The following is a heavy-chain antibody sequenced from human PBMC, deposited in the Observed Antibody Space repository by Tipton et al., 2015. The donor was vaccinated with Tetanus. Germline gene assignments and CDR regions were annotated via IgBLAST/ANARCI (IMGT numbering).Heavy chain of an antibody. D-gene: IGHD2-8*01. J-gene: IGHJ3*02. CDR2: IYNTGNT. CDR1: GGSFSVYY. V-gene: IGHV4-34*01. CDR3: ARLSSSANDAHGFDI. Sequence: TLSLTCAVYGGSFSVYYWSWIRQPPGKGLEWIGSIYNTGNTYYNPALTSRVTMSVDTSMIQFSLRLRSVTAADTAMYYCARLSSSANDAHGFDIWGQGTMVTVSS.